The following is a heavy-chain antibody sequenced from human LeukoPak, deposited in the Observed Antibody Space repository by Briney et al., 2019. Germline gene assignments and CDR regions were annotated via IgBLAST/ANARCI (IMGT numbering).Heavy chain of an antibody. D-gene: IGHD1-26*01. J-gene: IGHJ4*02. CDR2: ISSSSSYI. V-gene: IGHV3-21*04. CDR3: AKPRGYIVGATDY. Sequence: GGSLRLSCAASGFTFSSYSMNWVRQAPGKGLEWVSSISSSSSYIYYADSVKGRFTISRDNAKNSLYLQMNSLRAEDTAVYYCAKPRGYIVGATDYWGQGTLVTVSS. CDR1: GFTFSSYS.